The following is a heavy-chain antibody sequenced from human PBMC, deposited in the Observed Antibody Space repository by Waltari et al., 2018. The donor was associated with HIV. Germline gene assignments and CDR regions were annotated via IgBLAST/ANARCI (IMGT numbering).Heavy chain of an antibody. Sequence: DVYLVESGGGVVTTGGSIRLTCEASGFEVRRDSRNWVRQSPMRGLEWVASIRRGNNEKNYLDSVRGRFVISRDNSESSGYLQMDSLREEDTATYFCVRDDPGYGPIDFWGQGTLVTV. CDR3: VRDDPGYGPIDF. D-gene: IGHD3-10*01. CDR1: GFEVRRDS. CDR2: IRRGNNEK. J-gene: IGHJ4*02. V-gene: IGHV3-21*04.